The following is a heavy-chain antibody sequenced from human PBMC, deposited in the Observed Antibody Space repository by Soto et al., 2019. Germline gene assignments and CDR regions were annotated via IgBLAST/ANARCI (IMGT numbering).Heavy chain of an antibody. V-gene: IGHV3-23*01. J-gene: IGHJ4*02. Sequence: VQLLESGGGLVQPGGSLRLSCTASGLTFSSHAMSWVRQAPGKGLEWVSSISGRGGGTDYADSVKGRFTISRDNSKNTLYLQMNSMRAEDTVVYYCAEGDGGGYCTGVTCYSDHWGQGTLVSVSS. D-gene: IGHD2-8*02. CDR2: ISGRGGGT. CDR1: GLTFSSHA. CDR3: AEGDGGGYCTGVTCYSDH.